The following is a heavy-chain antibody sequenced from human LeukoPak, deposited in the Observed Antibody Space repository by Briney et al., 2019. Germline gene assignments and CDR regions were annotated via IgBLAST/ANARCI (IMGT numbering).Heavy chain of an antibody. J-gene: IGHJ3*02. CDR2: IYYSGST. CDR1: GGSISSYY. V-gene: IGHV4-59*01. CDR3: ARDLSGPQPHDAFDI. D-gene: IGHD6-13*01. Sequence: PSETLSLTCTVSGGSISSYYWSWIRQPPGKGLEWIGYIYYSGSTNYNPSLKSRVTISVDTSKNQFSLKLSSVTAADTAVYYCARDLSGPQPHDAFDIWGQGTMVTVSS.